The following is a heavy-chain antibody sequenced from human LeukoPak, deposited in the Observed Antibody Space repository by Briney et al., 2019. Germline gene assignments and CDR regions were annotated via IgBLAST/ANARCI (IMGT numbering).Heavy chain of an antibody. CDR3: AKDGH. CDR1: GFNFSNYA. Sequence: GGSLRLSCAASGFNFSNYAMSWVRQAPGKGLEWVSTISDNGGSTYFADSVKGRFTISRDNSKNTLYLQLNSLRAEDTAIYFCAKDGHWGQGTLVTVSS. V-gene: IGHV3-23*01. J-gene: IGHJ4*02. CDR2: ISDNGGST.